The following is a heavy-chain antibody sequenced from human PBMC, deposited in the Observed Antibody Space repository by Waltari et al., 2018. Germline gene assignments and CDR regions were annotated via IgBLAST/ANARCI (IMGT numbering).Heavy chain of an antibody. CDR2: IYYSGST. Sequence: QVQLQESGPGLVKPSETLSLTCTVSGGSVNSACYFWPWIRQPPGKGLEWIAYIYYSGSTNYNPSLKSRVTISVDTSKNQFSLNLYSVTAADTAVYYCARGAGAVAGHTYFDYWGQGTLVTVSS. D-gene: IGHD6-19*01. CDR1: GGSVNSACYF. J-gene: IGHJ4*02. V-gene: IGHV4-61*01. CDR3: ARGAGAVAGHTYFDY.